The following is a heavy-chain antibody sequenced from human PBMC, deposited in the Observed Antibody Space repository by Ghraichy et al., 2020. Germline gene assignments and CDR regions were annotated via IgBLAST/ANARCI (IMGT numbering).Heavy chain of an antibody. V-gene: IGHV3-23*01. CDR2: ITVSGGRT. D-gene: IGHD3-10*01. CDR3: ARSVRPGSHYYGMDV. J-gene: IGHJ6*02. Sequence: ESLNISCAASGFTFSSYVMSWVRQAPGMGLEWVSGITVSGGRTYCADSVKGRFTISRDNSKNTLYLQMDSLRAEDTAIYYCARSVRPGSHYYGMDVWGQGTAVTVSS. CDR1: GFTFSSYV.